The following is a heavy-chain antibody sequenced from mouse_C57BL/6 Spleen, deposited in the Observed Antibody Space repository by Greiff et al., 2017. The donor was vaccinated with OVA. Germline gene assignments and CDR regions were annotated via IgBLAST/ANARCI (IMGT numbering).Heavy chain of an antibody. CDR2: ISSGSSTI. CDR1: GFTFSDYG. J-gene: IGHJ2*01. Sequence: VQLQQSGGGLVKPGGSLKLSCAASGFTFSDYGMHWVRQAPEKGLEWVAYISSGSSTIYYADTVKGRFTISRDNAKNTLFLQMTSLRSEDTAMYYCASLGDYYGSSPFDYWGQGTTLTVSS. D-gene: IGHD1-1*01. V-gene: IGHV5-17*01. CDR3: ASLGDYYGSSPFDY.